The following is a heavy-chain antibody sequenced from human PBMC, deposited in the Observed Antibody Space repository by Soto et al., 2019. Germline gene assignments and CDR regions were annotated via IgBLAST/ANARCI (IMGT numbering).Heavy chain of an antibody. Sequence: QLQLQESGSGLVKPSQTLSLTCAVSGGSISSGGYSWSWIRQPPGKGLEWIGYIYHSGSTYYNPSRTSRVTISVDRSKNQFSLKLSSVTAADTAVYYCARGGVDYYDSSGYYFSPYYFDYWGQGTLVTVSS. CDR1: GGSISSGGYS. J-gene: IGHJ4*02. D-gene: IGHD3-22*01. CDR3: ARGGVDYYDSSGYYFSPYYFDY. CDR2: IYHSGST. V-gene: IGHV4-30-2*01.